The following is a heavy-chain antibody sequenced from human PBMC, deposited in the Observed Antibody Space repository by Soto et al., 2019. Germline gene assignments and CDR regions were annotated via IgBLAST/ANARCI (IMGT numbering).Heavy chain of an antibody. V-gene: IGHV3-74*01. J-gene: IGHJ4*02. CDR1: GFTFSSYW. CDR2: VNTDESRT. CDR3: AKVLNVQWYFDQ. D-gene: IGHD6-19*01. Sequence: EVQLVETGGGLVQPGGSLRLSCGASGFTFSSYWMHWVRQAPGKGLVWVSRVNTDESRTSYADSVKGRFTISRDNDKNMLYLQMNSMRAEDTAVYYCAKVLNVQWYFDQWGQGPGVTVSS.